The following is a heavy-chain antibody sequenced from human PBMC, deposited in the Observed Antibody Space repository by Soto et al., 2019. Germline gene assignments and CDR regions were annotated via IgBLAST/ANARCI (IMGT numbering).Heavy chain of an antibody. CDR3: ARHSPPGITMVRGEYYYGMDV. J-gene: IGHJ6*02. D-gene: IGHD3-10*01. CDR2: IYPGDSDT. V-gene: IGHV5-51*01. CDR1: GYSFTSYW. Sequence: GESLKISCKGSGYSFTSYWIGWVRQMPGKGLGWMGIIYPGDSDTRYSPSFQGQVTISADKSISTAYLQWSSLKASDTAMYYCARHSPPGITMVRGEYYYGMDVWGQGTTVTVSS.